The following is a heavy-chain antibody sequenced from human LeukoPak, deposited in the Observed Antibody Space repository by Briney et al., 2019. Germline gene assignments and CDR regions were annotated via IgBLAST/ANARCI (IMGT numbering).Heavy chain of an antibody. D-gene: IGHD2-2*01. Sequence: SETLSLTCTVSSGSISNYFWSWIRQPPGKGLEWIGSIYYSGSTYYNPSLKSRVTISVDTSKNQFSLKLSSVTAADTAVYYCARQVYGYCSSTSCLLLAYYYYYGMDVWGQGTTVTVSS. J-gene: IGHJ6*02. CDR2: IYYSGST. V-gene: IGHV4-59*05. CDR3: ARQVYGYCSSTSCLLLAYYYYYGMDV. CDR1: SGSISNYF.